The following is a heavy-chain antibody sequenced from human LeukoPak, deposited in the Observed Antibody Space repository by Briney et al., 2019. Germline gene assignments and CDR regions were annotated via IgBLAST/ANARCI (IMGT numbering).Heavy chain of an antibody. CDR2: ISSSADST. CDR1: GFTFSSYA. Sequence: GGSLRLSCEASGFTFSSYAMSWVRQAPGKGLAWVSVISSSADSTYYADSVKGRFTISRDNSKNTLYQQMNNLRAEDTAVYYCAKPLEKYTYGGNFDYWGQGLLVTVSS. CDR3: AKPLEKYTYGGNFDY. V-gene: IGHV3-23*01. D-gene: IGHD4-23*01. J-gene: IGHJ4*02.